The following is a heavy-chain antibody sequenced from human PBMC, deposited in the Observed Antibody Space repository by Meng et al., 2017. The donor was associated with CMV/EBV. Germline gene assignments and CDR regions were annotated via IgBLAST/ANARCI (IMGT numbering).Heavy chain of an antibody. J-gene: IGHJ6*02. CDR2: IYHSGST. D-gene: IGHD3-3*01. V-gene: IGHV4-4*02. Sequence: SETLSLTCAVSGGSISSSNWWRWVRQPPGKGREWIGEIYHSGSTNYNPSLKSRVTISVDKSKNQFSLKLSSVTAADTAVYYCAGLFWSGYWGYYYGMDVWGQGTTVTVSS. CDR3: AGLFWSGYWGYYYGMDV. CDR1: GGSISSSNW.